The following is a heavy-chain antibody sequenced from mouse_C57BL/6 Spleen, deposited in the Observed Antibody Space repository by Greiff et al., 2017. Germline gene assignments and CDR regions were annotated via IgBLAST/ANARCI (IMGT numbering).Heavy chain of an antibody. Sequence: QVQLQQPGAELVKPGASVTLSCKASGYTFTSYWMHWVKQRPGQGLEWIGMIHPNSGSTNYNEKFNIKATLTVDTSSRTAYMQLSSLTSEDSAVYYCARVTTVVAFDYWGQGTTLTVSS. V-gene: IGHV1-64*01. CDR3: ARVTTVVAFDY. CDR1: GYTFTSYW. J-gene: IGHJ2*01. D-gene: IGHD1-1*01. CDR2: IHPNSGST.